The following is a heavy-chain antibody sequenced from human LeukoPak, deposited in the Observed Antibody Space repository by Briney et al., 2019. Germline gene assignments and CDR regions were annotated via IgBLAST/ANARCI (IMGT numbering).Heavy chain of an antibody. J-gene: IGHJ4*02. Sequence: GGSLRPSCAASGFTFSSYWMSWVRQAPGKGLEWVANIKQDGSEKYYVDSVKGRFTISRDNAKNSLYLQMNSLRAEDTAVYYCARDAAAMYGADFDYWGQGTLVTVSS. CDR1: GFTFSSYW. CDR3: ARDAAAMYGADFDY. CDR2: IKQDGSEK. V-gene: IGHV3-7*03. D-gene: IGHD2-2*01.